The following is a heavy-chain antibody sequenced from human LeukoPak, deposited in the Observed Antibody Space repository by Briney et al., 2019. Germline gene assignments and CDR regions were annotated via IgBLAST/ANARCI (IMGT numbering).Heavy chain of an antibody. Sequence: ASVKVSCKASGYTFTSYAMNWVRQAPGQGLEWMGWISTYNGNTNYAQKVQGRVTMTTDTSTSTAYMELRSLRSDDTAVYYCARDYSSGWPNFDYWGQGTLVTVSS. D-gene: IGHD6-19*01. J-gene: IGHJ4*02. CDR3: ARDYSSGWPNFDY. CDR1: GYTFTSYA. V-gene: IGHV1-18*01. CDR2: ISTYNGNT.